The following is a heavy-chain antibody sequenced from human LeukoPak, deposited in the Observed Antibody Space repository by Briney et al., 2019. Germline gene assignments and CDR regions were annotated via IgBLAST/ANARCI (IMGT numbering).Heavy chain of an antibody. Sequence: GGSLRLSCTASGFTFSNYAMSWVRQAPGKGLEWVSTISGSDGSTYYADSVKGRFTISRDNSRNTLYLQMNSLRVEDTAIYYCAKGRGYCTGGSCYSDYWGQGTLVTVSS. CDR1: GFTFSNYA. V-gene: IGHV3-23*01. CDR2: ISGSDGST. CDR3: AKGRGYCTGGSCYSDY. D-gene: IGHD2-15*01. J-gene: IGHJ4*02.